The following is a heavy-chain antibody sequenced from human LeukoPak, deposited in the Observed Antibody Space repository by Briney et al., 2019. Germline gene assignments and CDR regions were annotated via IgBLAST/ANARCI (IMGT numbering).Heavy chain of an antibody. CDR1: GFTFSNYG. V-gene: IGHV3-30*02. CDR3: AKGGWTGYYPIFDY. D-gene: IGHD3/OR15-3a*01. Sequence: GGSLRLSCAASGFTFSNYGMHWVRQAPGKGLEWVAFIQYDGGNTHYADSVKGRFSISRDNSKNTLYLQMNILGAEDTAVYYCAKGGWTGYYPIFDYWGHGTLVTVSS. J-gene: IGHJ4*01. CDR2: IQYDGGNT.